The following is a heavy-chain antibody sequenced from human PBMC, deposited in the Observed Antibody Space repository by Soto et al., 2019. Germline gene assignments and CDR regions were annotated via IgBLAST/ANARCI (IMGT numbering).Heavy chain of an antibody. CDR2: MNPNSGNT. V-gene: IGHV1-8*01. CDR3: ARVRGYCSSTSCYKTDY. D-gene: IGHD2-2*02. CDR1: GYTFTSYD. Sequence: ASLKVSCKASGYTFTSYDINWVRQATGQGLEWMGWMNPNSGNTGYAQKFQGRVTMTRNTSISTAYMELSSLRSEDTAVYYCARVRGYCSSTSCYKTDYWGQGTLVTVSS. J-gene: IGHJ4*02.